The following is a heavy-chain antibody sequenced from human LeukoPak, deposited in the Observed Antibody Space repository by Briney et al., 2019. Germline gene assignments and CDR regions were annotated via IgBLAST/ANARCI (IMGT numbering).Heavy chain of an antibody. CDR1: GFTFSSYA. D-gene: IGHD4-17*01. Sequence: GGSLRLSCAASGFTFSSYAMSWVRQAPGRGLEWVSSGSGGSTYYADSVKGRFTISRDNSKNSLYLQMNSLRAEDTAVYYCARGPTTDYGDNWFDPWGQGTLVTVSS. CDR2: SGSGGST. V-gene: IGHV3-23*01. J-gene: IGHJ5*02. CDR3: ARGPTTDYGDNWFDP.